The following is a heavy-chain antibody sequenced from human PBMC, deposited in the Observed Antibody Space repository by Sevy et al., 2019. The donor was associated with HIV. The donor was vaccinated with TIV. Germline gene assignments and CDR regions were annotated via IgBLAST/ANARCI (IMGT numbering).Heavy chain of an antibody. D-gene: IGHD3-9*01. V-gene: IGHV4-39*01. CDR1: GGSITGGRYY. CDR3: ARHAILTGYYIAHFDY. CDR2: IYYSGNT. Sequence: SETLSLTCTVSGGSITGGRYYWGWIRQPPGKGLEWIGSIYYSGNTYFNPSLKSRVTISVDTSKNQFSLRLSSVTAADTAVYYCARHAILTGYYIAHFDYWGQGTLVTVSS. J-gene: IGHJ4*02.